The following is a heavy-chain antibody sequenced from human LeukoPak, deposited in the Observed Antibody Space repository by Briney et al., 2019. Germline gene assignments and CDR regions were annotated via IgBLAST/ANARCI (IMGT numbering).Heavy chain of an antibody. Sequence: SETLSLTCTASGGSISSYYWSWIRQPAGKGLEWIGRIYTSGSTNYNPSLKSRVTMSVDTSKNQFSLKLSSVTAADTAVYYCAREYYDFWSGYYSGHYYYMDVWGKGTTVTVSS. V-gene: IGHV4-4*07. CDR3: AREYYDFWSGYYSGHYYYMDV. CDR2: IYTSGST. D-gene: IGHD3-3*01. CDR1: GGSISSYY. J-gene: IGHJ6*03.